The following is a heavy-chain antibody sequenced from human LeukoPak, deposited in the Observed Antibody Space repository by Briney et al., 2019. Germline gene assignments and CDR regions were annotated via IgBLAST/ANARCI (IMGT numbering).Heavy chain of an antibody. D-gene: IGHD6-6*01. V-gene: IGHV3-20*01. CDR2: INWNGGRT. CDR1: GFTLDDYG. CDR3: ARAVSSSGLGAFDS. Sequence: GGSVRLSCAASGFTLDDYGMRWVRQAPGKGREWVCGINWNGGRTGYADSVKGRFTISRDNAKNSLYLQMTSLRAEDTALYHCARAVSSSGLGAFDSWGQGTMVTVS. J-gene: IGHJ3*02.